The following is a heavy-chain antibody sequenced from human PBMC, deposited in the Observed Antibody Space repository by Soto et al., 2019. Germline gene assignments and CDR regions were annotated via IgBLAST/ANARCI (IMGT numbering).Heavy chain of an antibody. CDR2: IIPIFGTA. V-gene: IGHV1-69*13. CDR3: ASSSHYYDSSGYKGPAFDI. CDR1: GGTFSSYA. Sequence: GASVKVSFKASGGTFSSYAISWVRQAPGQALEWMGGIIPIFGTANYAQKFQGRVTITADESTSTAYMELSSLRSEDTAVYYCASSSHYYDSSGYKGPAFDIWGQGTMVTVSS. J-gene: IGHJ3*02. D-gene: IGHD3-22*01.